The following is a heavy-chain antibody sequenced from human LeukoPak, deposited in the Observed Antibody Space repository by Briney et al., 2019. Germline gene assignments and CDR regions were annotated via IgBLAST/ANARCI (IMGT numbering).Heavy chain of an antibody. Sequence: ASVKVSCKASGFTFTGYYMHWVRQAPGQGLEWMGWINPNSGGTNYAQKFQGRVTMTRETSISTVYMELSGLRSDDTAVYSCARGAPYCGGDCYSFDYWGQGTLVTVSS. CDR3: ARGAPYCGGDCYSFDY. D-gene: IGHD2-21*02. CDR1: GFTFTGYY. V-gene: IGHV1-2*02. CDR2: INPNSGGT. J-gene: IGHJ4*02.